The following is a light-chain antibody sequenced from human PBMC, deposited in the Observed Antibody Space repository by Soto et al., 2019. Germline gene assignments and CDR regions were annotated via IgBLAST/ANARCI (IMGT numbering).Light chain of an antibody. J-gene: IGKJ3*01. CDR2: GAS. Sequence: ELALTQSPAPLSLSPGEIATLSCRASQSVSSSYLAWYQQKPGQAPRLLIYGASSRATGIPDRFSGSGSGTDFTLTISRLEPEDFAVYYCQQYGSSPFTFGPGTKVDIK. CDR1: QSVSSSY. V-gene: IGKV3-20*01. CDR3: QQYGSSPFT.